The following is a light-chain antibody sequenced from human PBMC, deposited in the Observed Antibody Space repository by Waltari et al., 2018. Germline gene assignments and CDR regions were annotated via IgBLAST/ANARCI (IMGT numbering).Light chain of an antibody. CDR3: QQYNSWELT. J-gene: IGKJ4*01. CDR1: QSISSW. Sequence: DIQMTQSPSTLSASVGDRVTITCRASQSISSWLAWYQQKPGKAPKLLIYKASSLESGVPSRFSGSGSGTEFTLTISSLQPDDFATYYYQQYNSWELTFGGGTKVEIK. CDR2: KAS. V-gene: IGKV1-5*03.